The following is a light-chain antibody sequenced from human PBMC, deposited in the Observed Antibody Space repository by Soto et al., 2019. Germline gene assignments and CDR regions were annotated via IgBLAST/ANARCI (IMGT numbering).Light chain of an antibody. V-gene: IGLV1-40*01. Sequence: QSALKQPTSVSEAPGQRVTISCTGSSYNIGAGYDVHWYQQLPGTAPKPLIYGNSNRPSGVPDRFSGSKSGTSASLAITGFQAEDESHYYCQSYDSSVSGYVFGTGTKVTVL. CDR2: GNS. J-gene: IGLJ1*01. CDR3: QSYDSSVSGYV. CDR1: SYNIGAGYD.